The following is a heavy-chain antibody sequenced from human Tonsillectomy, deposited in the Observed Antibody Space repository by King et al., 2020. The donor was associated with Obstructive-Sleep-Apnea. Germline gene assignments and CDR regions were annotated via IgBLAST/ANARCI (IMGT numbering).Heavy chain of an antibody. Sequence: VQLVESGGGLVQPGGSLRLSCAASGFTFSSYAMSWVRQAPGKGLEWVSVISGSGGSTYYADSGKGRFTISRDNSKNTLYLQMNSLRAEDTAVYYCAKNRGVWSGPDYWGQGTLVTVSS. J-gene: IGHJ4*02. V-gene: IGHV3-23*04. CDR2: ISGSGGST. CDR3: AKNRGVWSGPDY. CDR1: GFTFSSYA. D-gene: IGHD3-3*01.